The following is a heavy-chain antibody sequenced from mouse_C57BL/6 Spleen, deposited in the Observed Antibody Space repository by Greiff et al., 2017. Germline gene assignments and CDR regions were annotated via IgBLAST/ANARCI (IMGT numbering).Heavy chain of an antibody. CDR2: IYPGSGST. J-gene: IGHJ4*01. Sequence: QVQLQQSGAELVKPGASVKMSCKASGYTFTSYWITWVKQRPGQGLEWIGDIYPGSGSTNYNEKFKSKATLTVDTSSSTAYMQLSSLTSEDSAVYYCASSDGYYYAMDYWGQGTSVTVSS. CDR1: GYTFTSYW. CDR3: ASSDGYYYAMDY. D-gene: IGHD2-3*01. V-gene: IGHV1-55*01.